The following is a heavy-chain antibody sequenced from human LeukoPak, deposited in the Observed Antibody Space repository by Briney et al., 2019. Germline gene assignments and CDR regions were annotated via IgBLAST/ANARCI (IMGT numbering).Heavy chain of an antibody. Sequence: LETLSLTCSVSGGSISSSDYYWGWIRQPPGKGLEWIGSIYYSGSTNYNPSLKSRVTISVDTSKNQFSLKLSSVTAADTAVYYCARLGSCSSTSCYASRYKYYFDYWGQGTLVTVSS. CDR3: ARLGSCSSTSCYASRYKYYFDY. CDR1: GGSISSSDYY. D-gene: IGHD2-2*01. V-gene: IGHV4-39*07. CDR2: IYYSGST. J-gene: IGHJ4*02.